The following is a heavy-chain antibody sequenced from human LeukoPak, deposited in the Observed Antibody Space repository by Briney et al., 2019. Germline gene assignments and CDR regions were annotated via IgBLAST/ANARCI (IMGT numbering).Heavy chain of an antibody. CDR3: VRLQPNTGEWAFDI. D-gene: IGHD1-1*01. V-gene: IGHV4-59*01. CDR1: GGSISSYY. CDR2: ISNGGST. J-gene: IGHJ3*02. Sequence: SETLSLTCTVSGGSISSYYWSWIRQPPGEGLEWIGYISNGGSTKYNPSLASRVTISVDTSKNQLSLKLSSVTAADTAVYHCVRLQPNTGEWAFDIWGQGTMVSVSS.